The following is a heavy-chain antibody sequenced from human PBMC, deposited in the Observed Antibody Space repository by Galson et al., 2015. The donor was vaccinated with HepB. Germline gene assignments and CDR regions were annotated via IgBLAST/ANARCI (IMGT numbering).Heavy chain of an antibody. Sequence: SLRLSCAASGFTFDDYAMHWVRHAPGKGLEWVSGISWNSGSKGYADSVKGRFTISRDNAKNSVYLQMNSLRVEDTALYYCAKGGWEVPRFDYWGQGTLVTVSS. CDR2: ISWNSGSK. CDR3: AKGGWEVPRFDY. V-gene: IGHV3-9*01. J-gene: IGHJ4*02. CDR1: GFTFDDYA. D-gene: IGHD1-26*01.